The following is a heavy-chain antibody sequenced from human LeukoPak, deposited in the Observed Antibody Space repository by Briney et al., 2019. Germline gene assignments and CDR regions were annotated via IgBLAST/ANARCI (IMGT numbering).Heavy chain of an antibody. Sequence: GGSLRLSCTASGFNFSSFEMNWVRQAPGKGLKWVAYISSSGDTISYADSVRGRFTVSRDNTKDSLHLQMNSLRGEDTAFYYCASYGSGNLRGQGTLVTVSS. V-gene: IGHV3-48*03. CDR3: ASYGSGNL. D-gene: IGHD3-10*01. J-gene: IGHJ4*02. CDR1: GFNFSSFE. CDR2: ISSSGDTI.